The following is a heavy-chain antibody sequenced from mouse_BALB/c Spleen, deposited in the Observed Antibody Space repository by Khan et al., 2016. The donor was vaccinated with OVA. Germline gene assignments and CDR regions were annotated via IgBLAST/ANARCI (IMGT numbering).Heavy chain of an antibody. V-gene: IGHV1-4*01. CDR2: INPSSGYT. CDR1: GYTFTSYT. J-gene: IGHJ2*01. Sequence: QVQLQQSGAELVKPGASVKMSCKASGYTFTSYTMHWVKQRPEQGLEWIGYINPSSGYTKYNQKFKDKATLTADKSSSTAYMQLSSLTSEDSAVYYCARKSTRASYWGQGTTLTVSS. CDR3: ARKSTRASY. D-gene: IGHD3-1*01.